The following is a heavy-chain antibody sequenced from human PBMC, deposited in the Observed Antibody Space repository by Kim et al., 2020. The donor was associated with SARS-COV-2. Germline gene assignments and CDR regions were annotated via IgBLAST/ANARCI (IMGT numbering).Heavy chain of an antibody. J-gene: IGHJ4*02. D-gene: IGHD3-10*01. CDR3: ARELGVRGVTTDY. Sequence: YAQKLQGRVTMTRDTSTSTVYMELSSLRSEDTAVYYCARELGVRGVTTDYWGQGTLVTVSS. V-gene: IGHV1-46*01.